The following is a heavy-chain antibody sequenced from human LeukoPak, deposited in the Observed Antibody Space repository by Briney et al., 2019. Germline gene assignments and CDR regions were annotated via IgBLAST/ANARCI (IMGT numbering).Heavy chain of an antibody. CDR1: GFIFNNYG. V-gene: IGHV3-30*03. Sequence: GGSLRLSCAASGFIFNNYGMHWVRQALGKGLEWVAVISYDGSNKFYADSVKGRFTVSRDNSKNTLYLQMNRLSTEDTAVYYCATDSSNTIAATEAARWGQGTLVTVSS. CDR3: ATDSSNTIAATEAAR. J-gene: IGHJ4*02. D-gene: IGHD6-13*01. CDR2: ISYDGSNK.